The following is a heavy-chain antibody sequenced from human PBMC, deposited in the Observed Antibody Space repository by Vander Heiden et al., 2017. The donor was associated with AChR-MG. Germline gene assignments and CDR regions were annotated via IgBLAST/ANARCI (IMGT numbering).Heavy chain of an antibody. CDR2: IYYSGST. V-gene: IGHV4-39*01. CDR3: ARHVRDYYYGMDV. Sequence: HLQLQASGPRLVNPSETLSLTSTVSGASIRSSSYYRGWIRQPQGKGLEWIGSIYYSGSTYYNPSLKSRVTISVDTSKNQCSLKLSAETAAETAVYYCARHVRDYYYGMDVWGQGTTVTVS. J-gene: IGHJ6*02. CDR1: GASIRSSSYY.